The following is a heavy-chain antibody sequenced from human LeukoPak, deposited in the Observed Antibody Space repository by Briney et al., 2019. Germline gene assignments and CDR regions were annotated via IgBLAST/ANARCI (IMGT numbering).Heavy chain of an antibody. J-gene: IGHJ4*02. Sequence: PSETLSLTCTVSGGSISSSRYYWGWIRQPPGKGLEWIGSIYYSGSTYYNPSLKSRVTISVDTSKNQFSLKLSSVTAADTAVYYCARPITIFGVVTADYWGQGTLVTVSS. CDR1: GGSISSSRYY. CDR2: IYYSGST. D-gene: IGHD3-3*01. CDR3: ARPITIFGVVTADY. V-gene: IGHV4-39*01.